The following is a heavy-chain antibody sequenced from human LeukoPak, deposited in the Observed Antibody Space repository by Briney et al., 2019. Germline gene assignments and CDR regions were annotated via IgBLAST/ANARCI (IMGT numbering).Heavy chain of an antibody. J-gene: IGHJ4*02. CDR1: GGSISSYY. D-gene: IGHD3-10*01. V-gene: IGHV4-59*01. Sequence: KPSETLSLTCTVSGGSISSYYWSWIRQPPGKGLEWIGYIYYSRSTNYNPSLKSRVTISVDTSKNQFSLKLSSVTAADTAVYYCAREEFERNFDYWGQGTLVTVSS. CDR2: IYYSRST. CDR3: AREEFERNFDY.